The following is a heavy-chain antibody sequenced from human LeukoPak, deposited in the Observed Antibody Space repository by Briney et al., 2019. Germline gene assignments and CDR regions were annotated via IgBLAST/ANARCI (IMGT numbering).Heavy chain of an antibody. D-gene: IGHD6-6*01. V-gene: IGHV3-30*02. CDR2: IWYDGSNK. Sequence: GGSLRLSCVASGFTFSSYGIHWVRQAPGKGLEWVAVIWYDGSNKYYADSVKGRFTISRDNSKNTLYLQMNSLRAEDTAVYYCAKDQSYSTSALDYWGQGTLVTVSS. J-gene: IGHJ4*02. CDR1: GFTFSSYG. CDR3: AKDQSYSTSALDY.